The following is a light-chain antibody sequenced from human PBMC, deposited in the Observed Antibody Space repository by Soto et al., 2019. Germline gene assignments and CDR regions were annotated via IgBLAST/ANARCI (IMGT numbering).Light chain of an antibody. CDR3: KQYNSWPPGT. V-gene: IGKV2-28*01. J-gene: IGKJ1*01. CDR1: QSLLHINAYNS. CDR2: LAS. Sequence: DIVMTQSPLSLPVSPGEPASISCRSSQSLLHINAYNSLDWYLQKPGQSPQLLIYLASNRASGVPDRFSGWGAGPQFALTIRRLPSKGFAVYYCKQYNSWPPGTFGQGAK.